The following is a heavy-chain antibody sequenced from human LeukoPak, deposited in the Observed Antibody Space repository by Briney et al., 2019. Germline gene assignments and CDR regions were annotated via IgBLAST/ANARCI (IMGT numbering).Heavy chain of an antibody. CDR1: GFTFSSYA. D-gene: IGHD2-15*01. J-gene: IGHJ4*02. CDR2: ISGSVGST. Sequence: PGGSLRLSCAASGFTFSSYAMSWVRQAPGKGREWVSAISGSVGSTYYADSVKGRFTISRDNSKNTLYLQMNSLRAEDTAVYYCAKDLEVVAATLFDYWGQGTLVTVSS. V-gene: IGHV3-23*01. CDR3: AKDLEVVAATLFDY.